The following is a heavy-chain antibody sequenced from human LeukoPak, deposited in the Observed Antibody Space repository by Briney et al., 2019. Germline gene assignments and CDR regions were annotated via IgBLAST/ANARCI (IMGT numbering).Heavy chain of an antibody. CDR2: INHSGST. J-gene: IGHJ6*02. Sequence: SETLSLTCAVYGGSFSGYYWSWIRQPPGKGLEWIGEINHSGSTNYNPSLKSRVTISVDTSKNQFSLKLSSVTAADTAVYYCARDHEWHCTNGVCYENYYYYGMDVWGQETTVTVSS. V-gene: IGHV4-34*01. CDR1: GGSFSGYY. D-gene: IGHD2-8*01. CDR3: ARDHEWHCTNGVCYENYYYYGMDV.